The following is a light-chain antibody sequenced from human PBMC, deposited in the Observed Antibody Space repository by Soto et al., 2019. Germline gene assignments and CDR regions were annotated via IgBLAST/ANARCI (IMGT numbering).Light chain of an antibody. CDR3: QQYGSSLGKT. J-gene: IGKJ1*01. Sequence: EIVLTQSPGTLSLSPGERATLSCRASQSVSSSYLAWYQQKPGQAPRLLIYGASSRATGIPDRFSGSGSGTDFTLTISRLEPEDFAVYYCQQYGSSLGKTVGQGTKVEIK. CDR2: GAS. CDR1: QSVSSSY. V-gene: IGKV3-20*01.